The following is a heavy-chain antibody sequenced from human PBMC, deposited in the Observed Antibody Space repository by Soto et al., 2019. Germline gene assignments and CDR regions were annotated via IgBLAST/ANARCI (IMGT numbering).Heavy chain of an antibody. CDR3: AKSYDILTGSTH. CDR2: ISGSGGST. Sequence: GGSLRLSCAASGCTFNSYAMSWVRQAPGKGLEWVSAISGSGGSTYYADSVKGRFTISRDNSKNTLYLQMNSLRAEDTAVYYCAKSYDILTGSTHWGQGTLVTVSS. CDR1: GCTFNSYA. V-gene: IGHV3-23*01. D-gene: IGHD3-9*01. J-gene: IGHJ4*02.